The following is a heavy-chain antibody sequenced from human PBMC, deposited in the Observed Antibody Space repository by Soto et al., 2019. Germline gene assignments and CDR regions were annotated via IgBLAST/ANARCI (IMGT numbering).Heavy chain of an antibody. J-gene: IGHJ4*02. D-gene: IGHD2-15*01. Sequence: TGGSLRLSCAASGFTFSSYPMSWVRQAPGKGLEWVSGISNSGDTTYYADSVRGRISISRDNSKNTLYLQMNSLRAEDTAVYYCAKDRVDRVHCSGGSCYSSPQLDYWGQGTLVTVSS. CDR3: AKDRVDRVHCSGGSCYSSPQLDY. CDR2: ISNSGDTT. V-gene: IGHV3-23*01. CDR1: GFTFSSYP.